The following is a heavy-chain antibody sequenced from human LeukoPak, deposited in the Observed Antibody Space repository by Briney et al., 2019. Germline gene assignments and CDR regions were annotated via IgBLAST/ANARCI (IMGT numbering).Heavy chain of an antibody. Sequence: GRSLRLSCTASGFTFGDYAMSWFRQAPGKGLEWVGFIRSKTYGGTTEYAASVQGRFTISRDDSKSIAYLQMNSLKTEDTAVYYCTRDRVGYSYDYSFDYWGQGTLVTVSS. J-gene: IGHJ4*02. CDR1: GFTFGDYA. CDR3: TRDRVGYSYDYSFDY. CDR2: IRSKTYGGTT. V-gene: IGHV3-49*03. D-gene: IGHD5-18*01.